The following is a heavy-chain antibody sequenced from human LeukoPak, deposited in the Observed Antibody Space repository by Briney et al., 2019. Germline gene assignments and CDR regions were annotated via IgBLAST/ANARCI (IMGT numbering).Heavy chain of an antibody. Sequence: ASVKVSCKASGYTFTSYGISWVRQAPGQGLEWMGWISAYNGNTNYAQKLQGRVTMTTDTSTSTAYMELRSLRSDDTAVYYCARDHAAGGLLPLPRNWFDPWGQGTLVTVSS. V-gene: IGHV1-18*01. CDR3: ARDHAAGGLLPLPRNWFDP. J-gene: IGHJ5*02. CDR2: ISAYNGNT. D-gene: IGHD3-10*01. CDR1: GYTFTSYG.